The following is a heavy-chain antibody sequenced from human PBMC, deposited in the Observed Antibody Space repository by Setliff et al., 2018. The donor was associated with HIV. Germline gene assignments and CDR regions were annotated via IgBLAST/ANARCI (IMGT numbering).Heavy chain of an antibody. J-gene: IGHJ5*02. CDR3: ARGWGLWFGQLSILPLDP. Sequence: ASVKVSCKASGYTFLNYDINWLRQAPGQGLEWMGRLTPHSGDTISADRFQGRLVMTTNTSTTTAFMELSSLGSDDTALYFCARGWGLWFGQLSILPLDPWGQGTLVTVSS. V-gene: IGHV1-8*01. CDR2: LTPHSGDT. CDR1: GYTFLNYD. D-gene: IGHD3-10*01.